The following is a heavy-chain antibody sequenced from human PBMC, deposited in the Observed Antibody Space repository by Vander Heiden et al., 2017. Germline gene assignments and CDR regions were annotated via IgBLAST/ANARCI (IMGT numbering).Heavy chain of an antibody. V-gene: IGHV6-1*01. D-gene: IGHD6-6*01. CDR2: TYYRSKWYR. CDR1: GDSVSSNGAA. J-gene: IGHJ3*02. Sequence: QLQLQHSGPGLVKPSQTLALTSAISGDSVSSNGAAWNWIRQSPSRGLEWLGRTYYRSKWYRDYAISVKSRITINPDTSKNQFSLELNSVTPDDTAVYYCARDPPEALSALDIWGQGTTVTVSS. CDR3: ARDPPEALSALDI.